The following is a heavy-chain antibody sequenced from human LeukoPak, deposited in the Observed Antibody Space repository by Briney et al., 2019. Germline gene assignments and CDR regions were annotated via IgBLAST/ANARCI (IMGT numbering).Heavy chain of an antibody. Sequence: GGSLRLSCAASGFTFSSSGMSWVRQAPGMGLEWVSAISGSGGSTYYADSVKGRFTISRDNSKNTLYLQMSGLRADDTAVYYCAKTSGTFGDWGQGTLVTVSS. D-gene: IGHD1-26*01. CDR2: ISGSGGST. CDR3: AKTSGTFGD. J-gene: IGHJ4*02. CDR1: GFTFSSSG. V-gene: IGHV3-23*01.